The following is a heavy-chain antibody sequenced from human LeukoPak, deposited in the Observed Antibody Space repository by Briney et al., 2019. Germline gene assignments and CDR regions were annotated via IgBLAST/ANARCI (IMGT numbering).Heavy chain of an antibody. CDR2: IYYSGST. D-gene: IGHD5-12*01. CDR3: ARYYSGYAIDY. CDR1: GGSISSYY. V-gene: IGHV4-59*01. Sequence: ASETLSHTCTVSGGSISSYYWSWIRQPPGKGLEWIGYIYYSGSTNYNPSLKSRVTISVDTSKNQFSLKLSSVTAADTAVYYCARYYSGYAIDYWGQGTLVTVSS. J-gene: IGHJ4*02.